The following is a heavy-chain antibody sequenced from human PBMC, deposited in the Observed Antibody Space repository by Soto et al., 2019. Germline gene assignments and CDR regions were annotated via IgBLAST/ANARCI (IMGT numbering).Heavy chain of an antibody. CDR3: ARDPSEARVGNWFES. D-gene: IGHD2-2*01. V-gene: IGHV3-21*06. J-gene: IGHJ5*01. CDR1: GFTFSRYG. Sequence: PGGSLRLSCAASGFTFSRYGVNWLRQAPGKGLEWVASISSSTSYVYYADSVKGRFSTSRDNAKNILYLEMYALRTEDTAVYYCARDPSEARVGNWFESWGQGTRVTVSS. CDR2: ISSSTSYV.